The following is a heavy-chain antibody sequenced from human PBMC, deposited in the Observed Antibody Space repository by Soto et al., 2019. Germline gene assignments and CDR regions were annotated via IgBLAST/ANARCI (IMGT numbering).Heavy chain of an antibody. CDR3: ARGVYGHDY. Sequence: QVQLVQSGAEVKKPGASVKVSCKASGYTFSDYVMHWVRQAPGQRLEWMGWINPGNPGNGKTEYSQKFQGRVTITRDTSASTAYMELRSLRFEDTAVYYCARGVYGHDYWGQGTLVTVSS. CDR2: INPGNPGNGKT. J-gene: IGHJ4*02. D-gene: IGHD3-10*01. V-gene: IGHV1-3*01. CDR1: GYTFSDYV.